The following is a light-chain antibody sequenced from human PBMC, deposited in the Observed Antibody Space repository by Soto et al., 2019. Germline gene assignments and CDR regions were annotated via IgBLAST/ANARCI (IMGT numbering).Light chain of an antibody. CDR1: QSVGSS. CDR3: QQYNNWPRT. V-gene: IGKV3-15*01. Sequence: DKVMTQSPATLSVSPGERATLSCRASQSVGSSLSLYQQQPGQAPTLLIYGASTRATGIPARFSGSGSATEFTLPISSLQSEDFAIYYCQQYNNWPRTFGQRTKVDIK. J-gene: IGKJ1*01. CDR2: GAS.